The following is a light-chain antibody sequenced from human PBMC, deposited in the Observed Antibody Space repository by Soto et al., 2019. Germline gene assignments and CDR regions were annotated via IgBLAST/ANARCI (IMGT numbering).Light chain of an antibody. CDR3: AVCDDSLSGYV. V-gene: IGLV1-47*01. J-gene: IGLJ1*01. Sequence: QSVLTQPPSASGTPGQRVTISCSGSSSNIGSNYVYWYQQLPGTAPKLLIYKNYQRPSGVPDRFSGSKSGTSASLAISGLRSEDGADYYCAVCDDSLSGYVFRPVTKVTV. CDR2: KNY. CDR1: SSNIGSNY.